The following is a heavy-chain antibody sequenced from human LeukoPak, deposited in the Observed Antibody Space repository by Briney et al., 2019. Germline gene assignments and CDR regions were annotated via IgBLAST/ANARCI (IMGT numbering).Heavy chain of an antibody. CDR2: IRFDGSND. Sequence: PGGSLRLSCAASGFTFSNSGMHWVRQAPGKGLEWVALIRFDGSNDFYADSVKGRFTISRDNSKNTLYLQMNTLRTEDTAVYYCAKDPRFYASEWTGYFDYWGQEPWSPSPQ. CDR3: AKDPRFYASEWTGYFDY. J-gene: IGHJ4*01. V-gene: IGHV3-30*02. D-gene: IGHD3/OR15-3a*01. CDR1: GFTFSNSG.